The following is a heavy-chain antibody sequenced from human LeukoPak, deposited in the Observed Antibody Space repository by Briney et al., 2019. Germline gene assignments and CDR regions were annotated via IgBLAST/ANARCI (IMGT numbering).Heavy chain of an antibody. V-gene: IGHV4-34*01. CDR1: GGSFSGYY. J-gene: IGHJ4*02. CDR3: ARVDGDY. CDR2: INHSGST. Sequence: PSETLSLTCAVYGGSFSGYYWSWTRQPPGKGLEWIGEINHSGSTNYNPSLKSRVTISVDTSKNQFSLKLSSVTAADTAVYYCARVDGDYWGQGTLVTVSS.